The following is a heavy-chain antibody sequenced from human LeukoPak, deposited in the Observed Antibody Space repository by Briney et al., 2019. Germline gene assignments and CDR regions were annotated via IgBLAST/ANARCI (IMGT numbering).Heavy chain of an antibody. CDR3: AKDGLAVAGLFDY. D-gene: IGHD6-19*01. V-gene: IGHV3-43*02. CDR1: GFTFDDYA. Sequence: GGSLRLSCAASGFTFDDYAMHWVRQAPGKGLEGASLISGDGGSTYYADSVKGRFTISRDNSKNSLHLQMNSLRTEDTALYYCAKDGLAVAGLFDYWGQGTLVTVSS. CDR2: ISGDGGST. J-gene: IGHJ4*02.